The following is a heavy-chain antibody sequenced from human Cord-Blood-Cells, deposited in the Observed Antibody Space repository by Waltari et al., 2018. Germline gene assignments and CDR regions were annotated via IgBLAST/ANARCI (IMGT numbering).Heavy chain of an antibody. D-gene: IGHD6-13*01. Sequence: QVQLVQSGAEVKKPGSSVKVSCKASGGTFSSSAISWLRQPPGQGLEWMGGIITIFGTANYAQKFQGRVTITADESTSTAYMELSSLRSEDTAVYYCARDPNSSSWYRRGAFDIWGQGTMVTVSS. CDR1: GGTFSSSA. J-gene: IGHJ3*02. CDR3: ARDPNSSSWYRRGAFDI. V-gene: IGHV1-69*01. CDR2: IITIFGTA.